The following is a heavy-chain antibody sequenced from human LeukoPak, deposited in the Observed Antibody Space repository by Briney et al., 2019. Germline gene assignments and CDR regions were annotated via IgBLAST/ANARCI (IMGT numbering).Heavy chain of an antibody. CDR2: ISGSGGST. J-gene: IGHJ4*02. Sequence: GGSLSLSCAASGFTFSSYAMSWVRQAPGKGLEWVSAISGSGGSTYYADSVKGRFTISRDNSKNTLYLQMNSLRAEDTAVYYCAKGVGLYYDFWSGYYSSEYYFDYWGQGTLVTVSS. CDR1: GFTFSSYA. V-gene: IGHV3-23*01. D-gene: IGHD3-3*01. CDR3: AKGVGLYYDFWSGYYSSEYYFDY.